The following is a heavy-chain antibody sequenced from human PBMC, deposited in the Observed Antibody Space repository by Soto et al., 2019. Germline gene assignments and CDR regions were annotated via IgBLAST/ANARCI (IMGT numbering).Heavy chain of an antibody. J-gene: IGHJ4*02. Sequence: QLVQSGPEVKKPGSSVKVSCKSVGDTFSSYAVSWVRQAPGQGLEWMGGIIPTFGTVNYAQKFQGRATITADESTRLSYMGLSSLKSEDTAVYYCAREAGDYGHPYFDYWGQGTLISVSS. D-gene: IGHD3-10*01. CDR2: IIPTFGTV. CDR3: AREAGDYGHPYFDY. CDR1: GDTFSSYA. V-gene: IGHV1-69*01.